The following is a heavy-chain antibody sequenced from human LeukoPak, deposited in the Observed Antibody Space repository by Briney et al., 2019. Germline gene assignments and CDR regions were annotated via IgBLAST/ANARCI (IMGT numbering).Heavy chain of an antibody. CDR2: ISSSSSYT. Sequence: PGGSLRLSCAASGFTFSSYSMNWVRQAPGKGLEWVSYISSSSSYTNYADSVKGRFTISRDNAKNSLFLQMNSLRPEDTAVYYCARAYSTAWFDYWGQGTLVTVSS. CDR1: GFTFSSYS. J-gene: IGHJ4*02. V-gene: IGHV3-21*05. CDR3: ARAYSTAWFDY. D-gene: IGHD6-13*01.